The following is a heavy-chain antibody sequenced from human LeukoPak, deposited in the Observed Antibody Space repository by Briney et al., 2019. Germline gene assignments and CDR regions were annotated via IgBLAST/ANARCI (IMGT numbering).Heavy chain of an antibody. CDR3: ARGQFYYDDTFPLHY. Sequence: ASVKISCKASGYTFNNYYMHWVRQAPGQGLEWMGWINPNSGDTDYARKFQGRVTMTRDTSISTAYMELNRLRFDDTAVYYCARGQFYYDDTFPLHYWGQGTLVTVSS. CDR2: INPNSGDT. CDR1: GYTFNNYY. J-gene: IGHJ4*02. V-gene: IGHV1-2*02. D-gene: IGHD3-22*01.